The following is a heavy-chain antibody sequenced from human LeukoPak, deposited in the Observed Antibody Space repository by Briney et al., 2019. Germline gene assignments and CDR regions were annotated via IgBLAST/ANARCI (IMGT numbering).Heavy chain of an antibody. J-gene: IGHJ4*02. D-gene: IGHD6-6*01. CDR3: AREGLARQLDIFDS. CDR2: IYASGST. CDR1: GDSISSGSHY. V-gene: IGHV4-61*02. Sequence: PSQTLSLTCTVSGDSISSGSHYWSWIRQSAGKGLEWIGRIYASGSTNFNPSLKSRVTISVNMPKNQFSLNLTSVTAADTAVYYCAREGLARQLDIFDSWGQGTLVTVSS.